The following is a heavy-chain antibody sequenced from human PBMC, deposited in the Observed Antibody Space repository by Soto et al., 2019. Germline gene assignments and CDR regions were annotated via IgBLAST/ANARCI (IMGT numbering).Heavy chain of an antibody. CDR1: GGSISSYY. J-gene: IGHJ4*02. V-gene: IGHV4-59*08. CDR2: IYYSGST. Sequence: QVQLQESGPGLVKPSETLSLTCTVSGGSISSYYWSWIRQPPGKGLEWIGYIYYSGSTNYNPSLKRRVTTSVATSKHQSSLKLSSVTAADTAVYYCARRYSSSFDYWGQGTLVTVSS. D-gene: IGHD6-13*01. CDR3: ARRYSSSFDY.